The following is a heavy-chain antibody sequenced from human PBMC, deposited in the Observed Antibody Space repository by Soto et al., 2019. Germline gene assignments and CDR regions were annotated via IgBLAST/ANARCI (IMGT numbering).Heavy chain of an antibody. V-gene: IGHV1-3*01. D-gene: IGHD4-17*01. CDR1: GYTFTSYA. CDR3: ARTVTIDPPVDY. J-gene: IGHJ4*02. CDR2: IKAGNANT. Sequence: ASVKVSCKASGYTFTSYAKHWVPQAPVQSLEWMGWIKAGNANTKYSQKFQGRVTITRETSASTAYMELSSLRSEDTGVYYCARTVTIDPPVDYWGEGTLVTVSS.